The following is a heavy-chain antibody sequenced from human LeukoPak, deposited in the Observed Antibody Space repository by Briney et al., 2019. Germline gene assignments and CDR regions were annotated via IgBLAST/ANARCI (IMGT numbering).Heavy chain of an antibody. V-gene: IGHV3-30-3*01. CDR1: GFTFSSYA. CDR2: ISYDGSNK. CDR3: ARDGRYCSGGSCSLEYYFDY. J-gene: IGHJ4*02. Sequence: AGSLRLSSAASGFTFSSYAMHWVRQAPGKGLEWVAVISYDGSNKYYADSVKGRFTISRDNSKNTLYMQMNSLRAEDTAVYYCARDGRYCSGGSCSLEYYFDYWGQGTLVTVSS. D-gene: IGHD2-15*01.